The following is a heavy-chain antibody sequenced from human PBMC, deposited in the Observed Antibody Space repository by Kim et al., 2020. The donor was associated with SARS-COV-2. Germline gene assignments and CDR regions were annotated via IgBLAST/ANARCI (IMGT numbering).Heavy chain of an antibody. J-gene: IGHJ6*02. Sequence: GGSLRLSCAASGFTFSSYWMSWVRQAPGKGLEWVANIKQDGSEKYYVDSVKGRFTISRDNAKNSLYLQMNSLRAEDTAVYYCARENYYDSSGYYVLRGYYYGMDVWGQGTTVTVSS. CDR2: IKQDGSEK. D-gene: IGHD3-22*01. CDR1: GFTFSSYW. V-gene: IGHV3-7*03. CDR3: ARENYYDSSGYYVLRGYYYGMDV.